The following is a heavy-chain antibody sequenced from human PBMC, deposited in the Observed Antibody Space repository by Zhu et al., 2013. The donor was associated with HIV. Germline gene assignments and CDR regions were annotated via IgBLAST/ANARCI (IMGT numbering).Heavy chain of an antibody. J-gene: IGHJ6*02. CDR2: ISAYNGNT. CDR3: ATGYCSGGSCSQDYYYGMDV. D-gene: IGHD2-15*01. CDR1: GYTFTSYG. V-gene: IGHV1-18*01. Sequence: QVQLVQSGAEVKKPGASVKVSCKASGYTFTSYGISWVRQAPGQGLEWMGWISAYNGNTNYAQKLQGRVTMTTDTSTSTAYMELRSLRSDDTAVYYCATGYCSGGSCSQDYYYGMDVWGQGPRSPSP.